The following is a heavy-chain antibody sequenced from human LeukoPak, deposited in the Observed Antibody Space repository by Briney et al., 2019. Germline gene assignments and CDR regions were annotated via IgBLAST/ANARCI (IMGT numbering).Heavy chain of an antibody. CDR1: GFTFSSYA. CDR3: ARDSSFIGSSCFYY. D-gene: IGHD6-13*01. CDR2: ISYDGSNK. V-gene: IGHV3-30*04. Sequence: GGSLRLSCAASGFTFSSYAMHWVRQAPGKGLEWVAVISYDGSNKYYADSVKGRFTISRDNSKNTLYLQMNSLRAEDTAVYYCARDSSFIGSSCFYYWGQGTLVTVSS. J-gene: IGHJ4*02.